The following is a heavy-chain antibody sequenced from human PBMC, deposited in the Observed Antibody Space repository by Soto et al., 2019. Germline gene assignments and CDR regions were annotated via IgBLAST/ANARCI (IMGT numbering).Heavy chain of an antibody. CDR2: IYYSGST. Sequence: SETLSLTCTVSGVSFSPNYWSWIRQHPGKGLEWIGYIYYSGSTYYNPSLKSRVTISVDTSKNQFSLKLSSVTAADTAVYYCARWWSGSRQGFDPWGQGTLVTVSS. D-gene: IGHD3-3*01. CDR1: GVSFSPNY. J-gene: IGHJ5*02. CDR3: ARWWSGSRQGFDP. V-gene: IGHV4-59*06.